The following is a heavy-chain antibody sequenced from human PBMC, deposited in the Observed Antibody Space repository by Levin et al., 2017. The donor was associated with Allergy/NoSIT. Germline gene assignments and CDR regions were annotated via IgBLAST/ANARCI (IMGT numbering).Heavy chain of an antibody. CDR1: GFTFSSYG. D-gene: IGHD3-10*01. CDR3: AKDSGY. Sequence: PSQTLSLTCAASGFTFSSYGMHWVRQAPGKGLEWVAVISYDGSNKYYADSVKGRFTISRDNSKNTLYLQMNSLRAEDTAVYYCAKDSGYWGQGTLVTVSS. J-gene: IGHJ4*02. CDR2: ISYDGSNK. V-gene: IGHV3-30*18.